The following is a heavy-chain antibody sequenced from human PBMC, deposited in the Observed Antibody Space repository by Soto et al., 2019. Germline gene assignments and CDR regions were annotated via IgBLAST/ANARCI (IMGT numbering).Heavy chain of an antibody. CDR2: IYNTGST. J-gene: IGHJ4*02. D-gene: IGHD3-10*01. Sequence: PSETLSLTCTVSGGSISSYYWSWIRQPPGRGLEWIGYIYNTGSTNYNPSLKSRVTISVDTSKNQFSLKLSSVTAADTAVYYRASRNYYGSGSYHYYFDYWGQGTLVTVSS. V-gene: IGHV4-59*08. CDR1: GGSISSYY. CDR3: ASRNYYGSGSYHYYFDY.